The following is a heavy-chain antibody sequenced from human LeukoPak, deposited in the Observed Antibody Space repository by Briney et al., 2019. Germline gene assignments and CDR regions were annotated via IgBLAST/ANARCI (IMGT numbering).Heavy chain of an antibody. V-gene: IGHV5-51*01. D-gene: IGHD3-9*01. Sequence: PXEALKISCKGSGYSFTSYWIGWVRQMPGKGLEWMGIIYPGDSDTRYSPSFQGQVTISADKSISTAYLQWSSLKASDTAMYYCARQGYDILTGYPNWFDPWGQGTLVTVSS. CDR2: IYPGDSDT. CDR1: GYSFTSYW. J-gene: IGHJ5*02. CDR3: ARQGYDILTGYPNWFDP.